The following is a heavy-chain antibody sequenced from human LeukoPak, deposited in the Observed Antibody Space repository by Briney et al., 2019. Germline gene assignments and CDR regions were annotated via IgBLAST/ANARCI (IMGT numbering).Heavy chain of an antibody. J-gene: IGHJ4*02. D-gene: IGHD2-8*01. V-gene: IGHV3-23*01. CDR1: GFPFNTFG. Sequence: PGGSLRLSCTGSGFPFNTFGIHWVRQAPGQGLDWVSGLSRGGGSTNYADSVKGRFTISRDYSKNMVFLQMNSLRPEDTAVYYCAKEQRIRHCSEGVCMEGYYFDYWGQGSLVTVSS. CDR3: AKEQRIRHCSEGVCMEGYYFDY. CDR2: LSRGGGST.